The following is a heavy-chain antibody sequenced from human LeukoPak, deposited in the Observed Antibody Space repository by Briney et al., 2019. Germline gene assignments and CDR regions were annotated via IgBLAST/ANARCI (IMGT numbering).Heavy chain of an antibody. CDR3: AKAGVVTAIP. D-gene: IGHD2-21*02. CDR1: GFTFSSYG. J-gene: IGHJ4*02. V-gene: IGHV3-30*02. Sequence: HPGGSLRLSCAASGFTFSSYGMHWVRQAPGKGLEWVAFIRYDGSNKYYADSVKGRFTISRDNSKNTPYLQMNSLRAEDTAVYYCAKAGVVTAIPWGQGTLVTVSS. CDR2: IRYDGSNK.